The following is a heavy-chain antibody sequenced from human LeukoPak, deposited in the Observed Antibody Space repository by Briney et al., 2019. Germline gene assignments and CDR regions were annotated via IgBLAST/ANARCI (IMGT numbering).Heavy chain of an antibody. CDR1: GFTFRNYY. Sequence: PGGSLRLSCAASGFTFRNYYMHWVRQAPGKGLEWVAVIQNDASTENFADSVKGRFTISRDNSKDTVFLQMNSLRVEDTAVYYCARELSQIVWGGLDYGGQGTLVSVSS. CDR2: IQNDASTE. V-gene: IGHV3-30-3*01. J-gene: IGHJ4*02. CDR3: ARELSQIVWGGLDY. D-gene: IGHD2-21*01.